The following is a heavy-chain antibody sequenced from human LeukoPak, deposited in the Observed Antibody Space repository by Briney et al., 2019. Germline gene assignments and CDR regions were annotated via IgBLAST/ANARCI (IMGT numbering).Heavy chain of an antibody. J-gene: IGHJ4*02. V-gene: IGHV3-74*01. CDR1: GFTFSSYW. D-gene: IGHD2-2*01. CDR3: GSVWGGWGVTGGGVPAAKLESPLYF. Sequence: GGSLRLSCAASGFTFSSYWMHWVRQAPGKGLVWVSRINSDGSSTNYADSVKGRFTISRDNAKNTLYMQMNSLRAEDTAVYYCGSVWGGWGVTGGGVPAAKLESPLYFGGQGTLVTVSA. CDR2: INSDGSST.